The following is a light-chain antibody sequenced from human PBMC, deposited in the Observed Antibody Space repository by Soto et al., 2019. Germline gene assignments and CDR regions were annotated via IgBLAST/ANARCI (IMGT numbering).Light chain of an antibody. J-gene: IGKJ2*01. CDR1: QSVSNSY. V-gene: IGKV3-20*01. Sequence: EIVWTQSPGTLSLSPGERATLPCRASQSVSNSYLAWYQQKPGQAPRLLMYGASNRATGLPDRFSGSGSGTDYTLTISRLEPEDFAVYYCQQYGTSLYTFGQGTKLEIK. CDR3: QQYGTSLYT. CDR2: GAS.